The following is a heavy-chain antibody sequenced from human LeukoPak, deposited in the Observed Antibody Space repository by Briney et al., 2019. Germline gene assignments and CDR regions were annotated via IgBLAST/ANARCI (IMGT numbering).Heavy chain of an antibody. CDR2: ITSGCDYI. J-gene: IGHJ4*02. D-gene: IGHD3-9*01. V-gene: IGHV3-21*01. Sequence: GGSLRLPCAASGFTFNTFNMNWVRQAPGKGLEWVSSITSGCDYIYYADSVKGRFTTSRDNAKNSLSLQLNSLRVEDTAVYYCARGHYDVLAASYKWTPDYWGQGTLVTVSS. CDR3: ARGHYDVLAASYKWTPDY. CDR1: GFTFNTFN.